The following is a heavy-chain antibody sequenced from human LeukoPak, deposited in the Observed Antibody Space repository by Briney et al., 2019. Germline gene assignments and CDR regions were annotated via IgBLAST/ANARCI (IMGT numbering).Heavy chain of an antibody. D-gene: IGHD3-10*01. CDR3: ARHKITMVRGVMGYYYMDV. CDR1: GYSFTSYW. V-gene: IGHV5-51*01. Sequence: GESLNISCKGSGYSFTSYWIGWVRQMPGKGLEWMGIIYPGDSDTRYSPSFQGQVTISADKSISTAYLQWSSLKASDTAMYYCARHKITMVRGVMGYYYMDVWGKGTTVTVS. J-gene: IGHJ6*03. CDR2: IYPGDSDT.